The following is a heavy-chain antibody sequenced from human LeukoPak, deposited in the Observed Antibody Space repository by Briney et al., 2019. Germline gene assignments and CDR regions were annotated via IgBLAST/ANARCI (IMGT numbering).Heavy chain of an antibody. D-gene: IGHD3-3*01. J-gene: IGHJ3*02. CDR1: GFTFSSCW. V-gene: IGHV3-7*01. CDR3: ARGLGDDAFDI. Sequence: GGSLRLSCAASGFTFSSCWMSWVRQAPGKGLEWVANIKQDGSEKYYVDSVKGRFTISRDNAKNSLYLQMNSLRAEDTAVYYCARGLGDDAFDIWGQGSMVTVSS. CDR2: IKQDGSEK.